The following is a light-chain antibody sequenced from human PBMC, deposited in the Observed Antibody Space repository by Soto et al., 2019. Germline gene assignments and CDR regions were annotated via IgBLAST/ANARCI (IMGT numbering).Light chain of an antibody. CDR2: DAS. Sequence: DIQMTQSPSSLSASVGDRVTITCQASRDIGKYLNWFQEKPGKAPKLLIYDASNLQTGVPSRFSGGGSGTDFSFTISSLQPEDFATYYCQQYTSLPPTFGQGTRLEI. V-gene: IGKV1-33*01. CDR1: RDIGKY. J-gene: IGKJ5*01. CDR3: QQYTSLPPT.